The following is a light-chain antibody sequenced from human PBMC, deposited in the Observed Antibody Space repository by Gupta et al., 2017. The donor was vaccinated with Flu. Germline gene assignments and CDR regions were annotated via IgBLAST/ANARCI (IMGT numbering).Light chain of an antibody. J-gene: IGLJ2*01. CDR3: HSYTGINTWV. Sequence: QSPLTQPASGSGSPGQSITISCTGTRSDVGAYNYVSWFQQHPGKAPKLLIYEVSNRPSGVSYRFSGSKSGNTASLTISGRQAEDEADYYCHSYTGINTWVFGGGTKLTVL. CDR1: RSDVGAYNY. CDR2: EVS. V-gene: IGLV2-14*01.